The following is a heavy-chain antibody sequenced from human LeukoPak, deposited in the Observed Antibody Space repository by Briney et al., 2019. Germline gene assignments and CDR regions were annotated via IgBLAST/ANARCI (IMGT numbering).Heavy chain of an antibody. CDR1: GFTFSDYY. V-gene: IGHV3-11*04. CDR3: AREYVYSSGPFGAFDI. Sequence: GGSLRLSCAASGFTFSDYYMSWIRQAPGKGLEWVSYISSSGSTIYYADSVKGRFTISRDNSKNTLYLQINTLRAEDTAVYSCAREYVYSSGPFGAFDIWGQGTMVTVSS. CDR2: ISSSGSTI. J-gene: IGHJ3*02. D-gene: IGHD6-19*01.